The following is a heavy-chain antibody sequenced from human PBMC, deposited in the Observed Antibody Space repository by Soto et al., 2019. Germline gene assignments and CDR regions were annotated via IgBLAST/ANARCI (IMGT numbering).Heavy chain of an antibody. D-gene: IGHD4-4*01. Sequence: GGSLRLSCAASGFTFSRFEMHWVRQAPGKGLEWVSYISSSGNTMYYADSVKGRFTISRDNAKNSLYLQMNSLRAEDTAVYSCARVADYSNFFDSWGQGTLVTVSS. V-gene: IGHV3-48*03. CDR1: GFTFSRFE. J-gene: IGHJ4*02. CDR3: ARVADYSNFFDS. CDR2: ISSSGNTM.